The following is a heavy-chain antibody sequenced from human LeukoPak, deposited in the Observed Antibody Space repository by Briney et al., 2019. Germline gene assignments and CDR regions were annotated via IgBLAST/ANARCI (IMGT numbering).Heavy chain of an antibody. Sequence: GGSLRLSCAASGFTFSSYAMSWVRQAPGKGLEWVSAISGSGGSTYYADSVKGRFTISRDNSKNTLYLQMNSLRAEDTAVYYCAKEERRDTAMDYYYYMDVWGKGTTVTVSS. D-gene: IGHD5-18*01. J-gene: IGHJ6*03. CDR1: GFTFSSYA. CDR2: ISGSGGST. CDR3: AKEERRDTAMDYYYYMDV. V-gene: IGHV3-23*01.